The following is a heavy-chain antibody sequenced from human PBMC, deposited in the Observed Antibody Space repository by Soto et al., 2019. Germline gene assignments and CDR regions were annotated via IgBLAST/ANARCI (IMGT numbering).Heavy chain of an antibody. Sequence: PVSHMRLSGAASEHTFQYHSMNVFRQAPGKGLEWVASISSSSSDICYADSVKGRFTISRDKAKNSLDLQLKCLRAEDMAVYYCPRNYGSGSERLYGMDVWGQGT. CDR3: PRNYGSGSERLYGMDV. CDR1: EHTFQYHS. CDR2: ISSSSSDI. J-gene: IGHJ6*02. V-gene: IGHV3-21*01. D-gene: IGHD3-10*01.